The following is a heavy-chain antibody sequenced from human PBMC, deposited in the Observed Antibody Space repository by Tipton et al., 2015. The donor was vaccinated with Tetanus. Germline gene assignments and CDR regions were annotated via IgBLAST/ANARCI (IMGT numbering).Heavy chain of an antibody. CDR2: ISSSSRYI. CDR1: GFIFGNYA. Sequence: SLRLSCAASGFIFGNYAMSWVRQAPGKGLEWVSSISSSSRYIYYADSVKGRFTISRDNAKNSLYLQMISLRAEDTAVYSCARGMAEASNCGGDCYSDYWGQGTLVTVSS. V-gene: IGHV3-21*01. D-gene: IGHD2-21*02. CDR3: ARGMAEASNCGGDCYSDY. J-gene: IGHJ4*02.